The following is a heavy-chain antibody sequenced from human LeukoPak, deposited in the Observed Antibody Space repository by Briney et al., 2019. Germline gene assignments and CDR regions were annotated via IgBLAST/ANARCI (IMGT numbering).Heavy chain of an antibody. V-gene: IGHV4-61*02. CDR3: ARRLGYCSSTSCYDAFDL. D-gene: IGHD2-2*01. Sequence: SETLSLTCTVSGGSISSGSYYWSWIRQPAGKGLEWIGRMYTSGSTNYNPSLRSRVTISVDTSKNQFSLKLSSVTAADTAVYYCARRLGYCSSTSCYDAFDLWGQGTMVTVSS. J-gene: IGHJ3*01. CDR1: GGSISSGSYY. CDR2: MYTSGST.